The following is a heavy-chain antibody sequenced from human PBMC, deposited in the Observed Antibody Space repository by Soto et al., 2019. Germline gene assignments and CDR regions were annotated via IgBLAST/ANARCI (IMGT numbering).Heavy chain of an antibody. Sequence: GGSLRLSCAASGFTFSSYGMHWVRQAPGKGLEWVAVISYDGSNKYYADSVKGRFTISRDNSKNTLYLQMNSLRAEDTAVYYCAKGHQQLFDYWGQGTLVTVSS. CDR3: AKGHQQLFDY. D-gene: IGHD6-13*01. V-gene: IGHV3-30*18. CDR2: ISYDGSNK. J-gene: IGHJ4*02. CDR1: GFTFSSYG.